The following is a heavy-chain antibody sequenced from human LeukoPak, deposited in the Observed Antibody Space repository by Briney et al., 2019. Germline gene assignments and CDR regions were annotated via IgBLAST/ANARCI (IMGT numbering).Heavy chain of an antibody. CDR3: ARGPYSSSSYYFDY. V-gene: IGHV1-8*03. CDR2: MNPNSGNT. CDR1: GYTFTSSD. Sequence: ASVKVSCKASGYTFTSSDINWVRQATGQGLEWMGWMNPNSGNTGYAQKFQGRVTITRNTSISTAYMELSSLRSEDTAVYYCARGPYSSSSYYFDYWGQGTLVTVSS. D-gene: IGHD6-6*01. J-gene: IGHJ4*02.